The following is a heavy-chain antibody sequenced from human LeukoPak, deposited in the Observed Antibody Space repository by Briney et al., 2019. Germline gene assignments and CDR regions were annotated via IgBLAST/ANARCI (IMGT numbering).Heavy chain of an antibody. CDR1: GGSIGTYY. CDR2: IYTSGST. J-gene: IGHJ4*02. V-gene: IGHV4-4*09. Sequence: SETLSLTCTVSGGSIGTYYWSWVRQPPRKGLEWIGYIYTSGSTIYDASLKSRVTISLDTSNNQFSLKLNLSSVTAADTAVYYCARQYYYDSAGFDYWGQGTLVTVSS. CDR3: ARQYYYDSAGFDY. D-gene: IGHD3-16*01.